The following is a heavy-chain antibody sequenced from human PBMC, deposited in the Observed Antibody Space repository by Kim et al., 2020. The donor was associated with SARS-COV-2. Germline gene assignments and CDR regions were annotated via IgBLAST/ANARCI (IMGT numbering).Heavy chain of an antibody. J-gene: IGHJ4*02. V-gene: IGHV3-7*03. D-gene: IGHD5-12*01. CDR1: GFTFSSYW. CDR2: IKEDGGEK. CDR3: ARAPLRGDGYNSLDY. Sequence: GGSLRLSCAASGFTFSSYWMNWVRQAPGKGLEWVANIKEDGGEKYYVDSVKDRFTISRDNAKTSLYLQMNSLRAEDTAVYYCARAPLRGDGYNSLDYWGQGTLV.